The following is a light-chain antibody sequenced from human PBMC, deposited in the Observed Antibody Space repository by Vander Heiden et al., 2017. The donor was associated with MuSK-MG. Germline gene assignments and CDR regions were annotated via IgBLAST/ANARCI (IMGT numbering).Light chain of an antibody. CDR2: GAS. CDR3: QQDDNWPLT. Sequence: IVITQSQPTLSVAPGERATLSCRASQSVSSTLAWYQQKPGQAPRLLIYGASTRATGIPARFSGSGSGTEFTLTISSLQSEDFAVYYCQQDDNWPLTFGGGTKVEIK. V-gene: IGKV3-15*01. CDR1: QSVSST. J-gene: IGKJ4*01.